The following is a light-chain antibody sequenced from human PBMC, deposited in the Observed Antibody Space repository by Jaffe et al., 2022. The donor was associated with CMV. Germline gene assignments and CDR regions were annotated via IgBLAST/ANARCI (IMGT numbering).Light chain of an antibody. V-gene: IGLV2-23*02. Sequence: QSALTQSASVSGSPGQSITISCTGTTSDVGNYNLVSWYQQHPGQAPKLMIYEVTKRPSGVSNRFSGSKSGNTASLTISGLQAEDEANYYCCSFARGSALLFGGGTKLTVV. CDR2: EVT. CDR3: CSFARGSALL. J-gene: IGLJ3*02. CDR1: TSDVGNYNL.